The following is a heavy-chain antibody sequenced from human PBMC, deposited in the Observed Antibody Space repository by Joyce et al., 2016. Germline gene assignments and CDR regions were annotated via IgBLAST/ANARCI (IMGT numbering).Heavy chain of an antibody. Sequence: EVQLVQSGPEVKKPGESLEISCWGSQYSFTSYWIVWVRQVPGKGLEWMGMIYPSDSDTRYGPSFGGQATMSVDKSSSTAFLQWSSLKSSDTAIYYCARVRGDDYTGLFLDYWGQGTLVTVSS. D-gene: IGHD5-24*01. CDR3: ARVRGDDYTGLFLDY. V-gene: IGHV5-51*01. J-gene: IGHJ4*02. CDR2: IYPSDSDT. CDR1: QYSFTSYW.